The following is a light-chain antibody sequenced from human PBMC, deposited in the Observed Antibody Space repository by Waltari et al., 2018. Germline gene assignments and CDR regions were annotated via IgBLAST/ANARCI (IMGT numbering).Light chain of an antibody. CDR1: QSTSSW. Sequence: DIQMTQSPSTLSASVCYRVTITCRASQSTSSWLAWYQQQPGKAPKVLIYKASSLESGVPSRFSGSGSGTEFTLTISSLQPDDFATYYCQHYNTYPFTFGPGTKVDIK. V-gene: IGKV1-5*03. J-gene: IGKJ3*01. CDR2: KAS. CDR3: QHYNTYPFT.